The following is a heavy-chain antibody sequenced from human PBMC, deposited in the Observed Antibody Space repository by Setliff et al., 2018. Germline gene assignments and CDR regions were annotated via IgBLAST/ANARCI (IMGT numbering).Heavy chain of an antibody. V-gene: IGHV4-59*02. CDR3: ARDRSYYASGSFTKWFGY. J-gene: IGHJ4*02. Sequence: PSETLSLTCAVSGGSVTSHYWSWIRQPPGKGLEWIGFIFYSGDTNSNPSLKSRVTMSVDTSKNQFSLKLNSVTAADTATYYCARDRSYYASGSFTKWFGYWGQGALVTVSS. D-gene: IGHD3-10*01. CDR2: IFYSGDT. CDR1: GGSVTSHY.